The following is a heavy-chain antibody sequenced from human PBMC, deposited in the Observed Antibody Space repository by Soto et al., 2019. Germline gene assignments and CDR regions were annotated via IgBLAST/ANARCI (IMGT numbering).Heavy chain of an antibody. Sequence: LSLTCTVSGGSIRSYYWSWIRQPPGKGLEWIGYIYYSGSTNYNPSLKSRVTISVDTSKNQFSLKLSSVTAADTAVYYCARLDIVGAYYFDYWGQGTLVTVSS. V-gene: IGHV4-59*01. CDR3: ARLDIVGAYYFDY. D-gene: IGHD2-21*01. CDR2: IYYSGST. J-gene: IGHJ4*02. CDR1: GGSIRSYY.